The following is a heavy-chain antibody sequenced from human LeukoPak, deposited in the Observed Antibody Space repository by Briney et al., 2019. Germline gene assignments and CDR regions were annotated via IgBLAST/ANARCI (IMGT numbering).Heavy chain of an antibody. D-gene: IGHD6-19*01. V-gene: IGHV4-61*05. CDR2: IYYSGST. CDR3: AAYVAVTGTARLDY. CDR1: GGSISSSSYY. Sequence: PSETLSLSCTVSGGSISSSSYYWGWIRQPPGKGLEWIGYIYYSGSTNYNPSLKSRVTISVDTSKNQFSLKLSSVTAADTAMYYCAAYVAVTGTARLDYWGQGTLVTVSS. J-gene: IGHJ4*02.